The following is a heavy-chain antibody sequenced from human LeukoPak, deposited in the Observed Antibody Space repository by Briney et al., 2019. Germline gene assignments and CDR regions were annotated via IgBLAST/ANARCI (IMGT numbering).Heavy chain of an antibody. D-gene: IGHD3-10*01. Sequence: GGSLRLSCADSGFTFSSHWMHWVRQAPGKGLVWVSRIKYDASSTSYADSVKGRFTISRDNSKNTLYLQMNSLRAEDTAVYYCAKDVIDLYYGSGIGGYWGQGTLVTVSS. CDR2: IKYDASST. V-gene: IGHV3-74*01. CDR1: GFTFSSHW. J-gene: IGHJ4*02. CDR3: AKDVIDLYYGSGIGGY.